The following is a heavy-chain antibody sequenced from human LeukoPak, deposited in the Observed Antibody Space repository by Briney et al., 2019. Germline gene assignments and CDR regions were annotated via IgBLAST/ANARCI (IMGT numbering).Heavy chain of an antibody. Sequence: SETLSLNGAVYGGSFSGYYWSWMPQPPGKGRVGMGEINHSGITNYNPSHKSRVTIPVDPSKNQFSLKLSSVTAADTAVYYCARGAYRYGYRRTRGDWFDPWGQGTLVTVSS. J-gene: IGHJ5*02. CDR2: INHSGIT. CDR1: GGSFSGYY. CDR3: ARGAYRYGYRRTRGDWFDP. D-gene: IGHD5-18*01. V-gene: IGHV4-34*01.